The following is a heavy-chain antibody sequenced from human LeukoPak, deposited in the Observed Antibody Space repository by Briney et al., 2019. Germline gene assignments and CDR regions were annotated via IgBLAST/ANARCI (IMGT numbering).Heavy chain of an antibody. CDR1: GFTFDDYG. V-gene: IGHV3-20*04. J-gene: IGHJ4*02. CDR3: AREGILRSFDY. Sequence: GGSLRLSCAASGFTFDDYGMSWVRHAPGKGLEWVSGINWNGGSTGYADSVKGRFTISRDNAKNSLYLQMSNLRVEDTALYYCAREGILRSFDYWGQGTLVTVSS. CDR2: INWNGGST. D-gene: IGHD5-12*01.